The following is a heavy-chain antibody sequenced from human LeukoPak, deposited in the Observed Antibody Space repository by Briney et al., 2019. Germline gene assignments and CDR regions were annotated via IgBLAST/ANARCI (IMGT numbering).Heavy chain of an antibody. J-gene: IGHJ6*03. CDR2: INPNSGGT. V-gene: IGHV1-2*02. Sequence: ASVKVSCKASGYTFTGYYMHWVQQAPGQGLEWMGWINPNSGGTNYAQKFQGRVTMTRDTSISTAYMELSRLRSDDTAVYYCASGSKPYYYYYMDVWGKGTTVTVSS. CDR3: ASGSKPYYYYYMDV. D-gene: IGHD3-10*01. CDR1: GYTFTGYY.